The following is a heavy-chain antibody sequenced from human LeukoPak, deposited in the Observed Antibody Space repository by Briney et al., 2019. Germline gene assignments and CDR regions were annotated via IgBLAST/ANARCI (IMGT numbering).Heavy chain of an antibody. Sequence: GGSLRLSCAASGFTFNDDTMHWVRQTPGRGLEWVSFITWKTHRTNYADSVKGRFTVSRDNRKDSLYLQMNSLSTEDTGPYHCASEVGYRSLGYLGQGTLVTVSS. V-gene: IGHV3-43*01. D-gene: IGHD3-3*01. CDR3: ASEVGYRSLGY. CDR1: GFTFNDDT. CDR2: ITWKTHRT. J-gene: IGHJ4*02.